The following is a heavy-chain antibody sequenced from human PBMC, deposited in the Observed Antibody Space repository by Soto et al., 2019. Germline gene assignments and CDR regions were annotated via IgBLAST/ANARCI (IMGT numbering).Heavy chain of an antibody. CDR2: IIPIFGTA. D-gene: IGHD3-9*01. Sequence: QVQLVQSGAEVKKPGSSVKVSCKASGGTFSSYAISWVRQAPGQGLEWMGGIIPIFGTANYAQKFQGRVTITADESTSTAYMELSSLRSEDTAVYYCARARGKGYDILTGNYCYYGMDVWVQGTTVTVSS. J-gene: IGHJ6*02. CDR1: GGTFSSYA. V-gene: IGHV1-69*01. CDR3: ARARGKGYDILTGNYCYYGMDV.